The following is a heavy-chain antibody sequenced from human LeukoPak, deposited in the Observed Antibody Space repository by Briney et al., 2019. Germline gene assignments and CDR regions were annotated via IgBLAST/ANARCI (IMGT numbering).Heavy chain of an antibody. J-gene: IGHJ4*02. Sequence: SETLSLTCAVSGYSISSGYYWGWIWQPPGKGLEWIGSIYHSGSTYYNPSLKSRVTISVDTSKNQFSLKLSSVTAADTAVYYCARSATRHFDYWGQGTLVTVSS. V-gene: IGHV4-38-2*01. D-gene: IGHD5-12*01. CDR3: ARSATRHFDY. CDR1: GYSISSGYY. CDR2: IYHSGST.